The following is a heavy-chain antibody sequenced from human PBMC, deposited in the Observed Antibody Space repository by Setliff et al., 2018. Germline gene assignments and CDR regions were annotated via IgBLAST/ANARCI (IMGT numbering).Heavy chain of an antibody. V-gene: IGHV3-33*01. J-gene: IGHJ3*01. CDR3: ARSPANGGHDAFDV. Sequence: GGSLRLSCGASGFTFSTHAMHWVRQAPGKGLEWVAMIWSDGNNQFYPGSVKGRFTVSRDNARDSLYLHMNSLGAEDTAVYYCARSPANGGHDAFDVWGQGTMVTVSS. CDR2: IWSDGNNQ. CDR1: GFTFSTHA. D-gene: IGHD6-25*01.